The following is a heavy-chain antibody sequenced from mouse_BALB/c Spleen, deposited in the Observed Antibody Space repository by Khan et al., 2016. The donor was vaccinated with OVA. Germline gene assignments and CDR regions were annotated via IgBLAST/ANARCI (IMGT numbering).Heavy chain of an antibody. D-gene: IGHD2-10*01. V-gene: IGHV2-6-1*01. J-gene: IGHJ4*01. CDR2: IWSDGST. Sequence: VELVESGPGLAAPSQSLSITCTISGFSLTNYGVHWVRQPPGKGLEWLAVIWSDGSTTYNSALKSRLTITKDNSQSQVFLKMNSLQNDDTAIYFCARQPYYHYNIMDYWGQGTSVTVSS. CDR1: GFSLTNYG. CDR3: ARQPYYHYNIMDY.